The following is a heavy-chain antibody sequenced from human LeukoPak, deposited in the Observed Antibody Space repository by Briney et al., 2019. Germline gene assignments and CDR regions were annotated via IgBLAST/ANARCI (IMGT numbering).Heavy chain of an antibody. J-gene: IGHJ6*04. V-gene: IGHV4-61*02. CDR3: ARDPDV. CDR1: GGSISSSSYY. Sequence: PSETLSLTCTVSGGSISSSSYYWSWIRQPAGKGLEWIGRIYTSGSTNYNPSLKSRVTISVDTSKNQFSLKLSSVTAADTAVYYCARDPDVWGKGTTVTVSS. CDR2: IYTSGST.